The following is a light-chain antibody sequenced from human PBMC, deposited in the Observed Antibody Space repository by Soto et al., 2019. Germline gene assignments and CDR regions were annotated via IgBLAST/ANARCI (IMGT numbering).Light chain of an antibody. CDR2: GAS. CDR3: HQYYDWLTWT. V-gene: IGKV3-15*01. J-gene: IGKJ1*01. CDR1: QSVTRN. Sequence: ETVMTQSPGTLSVSPGERATLSCRASQSVTRNLAWYQQKPGQSPRLLLYGASTRATGIPPRFSGSGSGTQFTLTITSLQSEDAAVYYCHQYYDWLTWTFGQGTKVDIK.